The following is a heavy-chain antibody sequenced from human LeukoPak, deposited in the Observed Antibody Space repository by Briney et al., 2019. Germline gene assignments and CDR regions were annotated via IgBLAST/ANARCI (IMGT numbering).Heavy chain of an antibody. CDR3: AKARNLVVVPAIDY. D-gene: IGHD2-2*01. J-gene: IGHJ4*02. CDR2: MSGSGGSA. V-gene: IGHV3-23*01. CDR1: GFTFSSYA. Sequence: GGSLRLSCAASGFTFSSYAMTWVRQAPGKGLEWVSVMSGSGGSAYYADSVKGRFTISRDNSKNTLYLQMNSLRAEDTAVYYCAKARNLVVVPAIDYGGQGTLVTVSS.